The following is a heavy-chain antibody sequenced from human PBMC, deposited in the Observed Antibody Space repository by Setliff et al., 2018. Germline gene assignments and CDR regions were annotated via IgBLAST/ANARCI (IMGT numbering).Heavy chain of an antibody. Sequence: KPSETLSLTCTVSGVSVSSYFWSWIRQPPGKGLEWIGSIYHSGSTYYNPSLKSRVTISVDTSKNQFSLKLSSVTAADTAVYYCARGVGYNSGFAQAYVLDYFDYWGQGTLVTVSS. J-gene: IGHJ4*02. CDR3: ARGVGYNSGFAQAYVLDYFDY. D-gene: IGHD5-12*01. CDR2: IYHSGST. CDR1: GVSVSSYF. V-gene: IGHV4-38-2*02.